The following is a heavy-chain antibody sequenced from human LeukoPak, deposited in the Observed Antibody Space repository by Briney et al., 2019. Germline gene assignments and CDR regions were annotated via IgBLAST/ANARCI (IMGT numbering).Heavy chain of an antibody. CDR2: ISGNGGSL. Sequence: GGSLRLSCAASGFTFSNYGMSWVRQAPGKGLEWVSAISGNGGSLYYLDSVKGRFTISRDNSKNALYLQMNSLRDEDTAVYYCAKDSTTVTFLDAFDIWGQGTMVTVSS. J-gene: IGHJ3*02. CDR1: GFTFSNYG. CDR3: AKDSTTVTFLDAFDI. V-gene: IGHV3-23*01. D-gene: IGHD4-17*01.